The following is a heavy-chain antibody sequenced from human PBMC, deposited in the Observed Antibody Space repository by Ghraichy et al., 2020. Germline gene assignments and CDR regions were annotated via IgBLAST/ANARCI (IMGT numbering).Heavy chain of an antibody. D-gene: IGHD2-15*01. J-gene: IGHJ5*02. V-gene: IGHV1-18*04. CDR1: GYTFTNYG. CDR2: ITTRNGNT. Sequence: ASVKVSCKASGYTFTNYGITWVRQAPGQGLEWMGWITTRNGNTQSAQRLQGRVTMITVTSTNTVYMELRSLRFDDTAVYYCARGINYFDPWGQGTLVTVSS. CDR3: ARGINYFDP.